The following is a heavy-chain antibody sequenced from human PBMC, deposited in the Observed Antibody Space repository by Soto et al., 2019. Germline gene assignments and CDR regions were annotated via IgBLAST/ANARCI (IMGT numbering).Heavy chain of an antibody. CDR2: IVSNGGE. CDR1: DFSLTNARMG. V-gene: IGHV2-26*01. D-gene: IGHD3-9*01. CDR3: PRLSELVLTGVYYFHY. J-gene: IGHJ4*02. Sequence: SGPTLVNPTETLTLTCIVSDFSLTNARMGVSWIRQPPGKAPEWLAHIVSNGGESYRTSLKSRLTISKETSKSQVVLTMSNMDSVETATYYCPRLSELVLTGVYYFHYWVQRTQVTVSS.